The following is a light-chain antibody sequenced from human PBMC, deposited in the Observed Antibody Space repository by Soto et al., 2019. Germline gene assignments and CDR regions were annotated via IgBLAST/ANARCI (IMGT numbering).Light chain of an antibody. CDR3: QQYGSSRLT. V-gene: IGKV3-20*01. J-gene: IGKJ4*01. Sequence: EIVLTQSPGTLSLSPGERATLSCRASQSVSSSYLAWYQQKPGQAPRLLIYGASSRATGIPDRFSGSGSGTDFTLTISRLEPEDFAVHYCQQYGSSRLTFGGGTKVDIK. CDR2: GAS. CDR1: QSVSSSY.